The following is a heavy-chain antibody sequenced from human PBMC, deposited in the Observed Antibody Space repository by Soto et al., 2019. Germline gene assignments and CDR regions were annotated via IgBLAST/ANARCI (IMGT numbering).Heavy chain of an antibody. D-gene: IGHD5-12*01. V-gene: IGHV3-30-3*01. CDR1: GFTFSSYA. CDR2: ISYDGSNK. Sequence: PGGSLRLSCAASGFTFSSYAMHWVRQAPGKGLEWVAVISYDGSNKYYADSVKGRFTISRDNSKNTLYLQMNSLRAEDTAVYYCARDRAEMATITLFDYWGQGTLVTVSS. CDR3: ARDRAEMATITLFDY. J-gene: IGHJ4*02.